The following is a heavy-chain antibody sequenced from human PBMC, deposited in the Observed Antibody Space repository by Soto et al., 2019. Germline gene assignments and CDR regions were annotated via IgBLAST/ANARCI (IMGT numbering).Heavy chain of an antibody. CDR2: INSDGSST. J-gene: IGHJ6*02. Sequence: GGSLRLSCAASGFTFSSYWMHWVRQAPGKGLVWVSRINSDGSSTSYADSVKGRFTISRDNAKNTLYLQMNSLRAEDTAVYYCAREGVGYDFWSGYQETRYGMDVWGQGTTVTVSS. CDR1: GFTFSSYW. CDR3: AREGVGYDFWSGYQETRYGMDV. D-gene: IGHD3-3*01. V-gene: IGHV3-74*01.